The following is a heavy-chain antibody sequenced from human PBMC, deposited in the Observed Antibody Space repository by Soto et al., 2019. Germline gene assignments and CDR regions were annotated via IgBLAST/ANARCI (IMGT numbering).Heavy chain of an antibody. J-gene: IGHJ4*02. CDR3: AKAVRGSYRSPADY. D-gene: IGHD3-16*02. CDR1: GFTFSNAW. CDR2: IKSKTDGGTT. Sequence: GGSLRLSCAASGFTFSNAWMNWVRQAPGKGLEWVGRIKSKTDGGTTDYAAPVKGRFTISRDDSEDMLYLQMNSLKTEDTAIYYCAKAVRGSYRSPADYWGQGTLVTVSS. V-gene: IGHV3-15*07.